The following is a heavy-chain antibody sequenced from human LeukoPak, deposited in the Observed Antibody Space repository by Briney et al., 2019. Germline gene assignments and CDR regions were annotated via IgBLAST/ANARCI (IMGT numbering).Heavy chain of an antibody. D-gene: IGHD3-3*01. CDR3: ARLTIFGVVPLTYYFDY. J-gene: IGHJ4*02. V-gene: IGHV4-59*01. CDR2: IYYSGST. CDR1: GGSISSYY. Sequence: SETLSLTCTVSGGSISSYYWSWIRQPPGKGLEWIGYIYYSGSTNYNPSLKSRVTISVDTSKNQFSLKLSSVTAADTAVYYCARLTIFGVVPLTYYFDYWGQGTLVTVSS.